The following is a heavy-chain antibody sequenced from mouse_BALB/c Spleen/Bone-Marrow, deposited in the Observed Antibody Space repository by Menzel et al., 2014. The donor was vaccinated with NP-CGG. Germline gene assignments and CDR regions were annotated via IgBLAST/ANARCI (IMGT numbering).Heavy chain of an antibody. D-gene: IGHD3-3*01. V-gene: IGHV3-8*02. CDR1: GDSITNAY. CDR2: ISYSGNT. Sequence: EVQVVESGPSLVKPPQTLSLTCSVTGDSITNAYWNWIRKFPGNKIDYMGYISYSGNTYYDPSLKRRISITRDTSKNQFYLQMNSVTTEDAATYCCARGTGYYFDYWGQGTTLTVSS. J-gene: IGHJ2*01. CDR3: ARGTGYYFDY.